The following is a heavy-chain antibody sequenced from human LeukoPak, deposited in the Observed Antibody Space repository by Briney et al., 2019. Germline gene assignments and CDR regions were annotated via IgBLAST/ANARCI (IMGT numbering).Heavy chain of an antibody. J-gene: IGHJ4*02. CDR1: GFTFSDYY. CDR3: AKARSSSSEGSFDY. D-gene: IGHD6-6*01. V-gene: IGHV3-11*01. Sequence: PGGSLRLSCAASGFTFSDYYMSWIRQAPGKGLEWVSYISSSGSTIYYADSVKGRFTISRDNAENSLYLQMNSLRAEDTAVYYCAKARSSSSEGSFDYWGQGTLVTVSS. CDR2: ISSSGSTI.